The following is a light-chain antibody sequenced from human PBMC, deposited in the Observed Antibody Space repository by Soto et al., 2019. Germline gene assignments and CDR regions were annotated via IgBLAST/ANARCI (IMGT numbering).Light chain of an antibody. CDR3: QQYNSYSSWT. V-gene: IGKV1-5*01. J-gene: IGKJ1*01. Sequence: DIQMTQSPSTLSASVGDRVTITCRASQSISSWLAWYQQKPGKAPKLLIYDASSLESGVPSRFSGSGSGTEFTLTISSLQPDDFATYYFQQYNSYSSWTFGQWTKVEIK. CDR2: DAS. CDR1: QSISSW.